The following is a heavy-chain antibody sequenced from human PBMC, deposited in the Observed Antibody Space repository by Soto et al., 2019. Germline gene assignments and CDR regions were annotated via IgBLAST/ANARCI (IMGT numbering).Heavy chain of an antibody. D-gene: IGHD6-19*01. CDR1: GFTFSNAW. Sequence: GSLRLSCAASGFTFSNAWMNWVRQAPGKGLEWVGRIKSKTDGGTTDYAAPVKGRFTISRDDSKNTLYLQMNSLKTEDTAVYYCTTYGTGDSSGWYETYYYYYGMDVWGQGTTVTVSS. V-gene: IGHV3-15*07. J-gene: IGHJ6*02. CDR3: TTYGTGDSSGWYETYYYYYGMDV. CDR2: IKSKTDGGTT.